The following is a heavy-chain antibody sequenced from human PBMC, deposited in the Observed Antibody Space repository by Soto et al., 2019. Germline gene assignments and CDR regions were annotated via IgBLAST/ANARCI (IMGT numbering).Heavy chain of an antibody. CDR2: ISGSGGSI. D-gene: IGHD2-2*01. CDR1: GFTFSRYA. V-gene: IGHV3-48*01. CDR3: VRDSARIVVVPPVDGDNWLDP. Sequence: PGGSLRLSGAASGFTFSRYAMRWVRQAPGKGLEWVSFISGSGGSINYADSVKGRFTISRDNAKNSLYLQMNSLRAEDTAVYYCVRDSARIVVVPPVDGDNWLDPWGQGTLVTAPQ. J-gene: IGHJ5*02.